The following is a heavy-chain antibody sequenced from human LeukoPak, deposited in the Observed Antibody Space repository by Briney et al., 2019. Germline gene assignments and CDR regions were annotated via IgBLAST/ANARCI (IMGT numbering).Heavy chain of an antibody. J-gene: IGHJ3*02. D-gene: IGHD3-22*01. CDR3: ATSGDYYDSSGHDAFDI. CDR2: FDLEDGET. CDR1: GYTLAELS. Sequence: ASMKVSCKVSGYTLAELSMHWVRQAPGKGLEWMGGFDLEDGETIYAQKFQGRVTMSEDTSTDTAYMELSSLRSEDTAVYYCATSGDYYDSSGHDAFDIWGQGTMVTVSS. V-gene: IGHV1-24*01.